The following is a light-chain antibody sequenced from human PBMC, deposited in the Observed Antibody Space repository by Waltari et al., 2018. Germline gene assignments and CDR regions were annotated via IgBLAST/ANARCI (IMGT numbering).Light chain of an antibody. V-gene: IGKV3-11*01. Sequence: EIVLTQSPATLSLSPGERATLSCRASQSVSSDLAWYQQKPGQAPRLLIHDASNRATGIPARFSGGGSGTDFTLIISSLEPEDFAVYYCQQGTTSPETFGPGTKVDI. CDR3: QQGTTSPET. CDR1: QSVSSD. CDR2: DAS. J-gene: IGKJ3*01.